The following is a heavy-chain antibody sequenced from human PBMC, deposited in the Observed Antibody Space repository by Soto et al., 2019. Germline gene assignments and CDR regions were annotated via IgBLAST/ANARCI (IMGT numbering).Heavy chain of an antibody. CDR3: AKDIVVVPAANWFDP. CDR2: ISSSSSTI. D-gene: IGHD2-2*01. J-gene: IGHJ5*02. Sequence: LRLSCAASGFTFSSYSMNWVRQAPGKGLEWVSYISSSSSTIYYADSVKGRFTTSRDNAKNSLYLQMNSLRDEDTAVYYCAKDIVVVPAANWFDPWGQGTLVTVSS. CDR1: GFTFSSYS. V-gene: IGHV3-48*02.